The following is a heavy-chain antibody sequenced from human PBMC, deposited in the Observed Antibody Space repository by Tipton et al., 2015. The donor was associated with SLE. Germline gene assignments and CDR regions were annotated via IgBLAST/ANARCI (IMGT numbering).Heavy chain of an antibody. CDR3: ARDNFWNRGYYFGGGEDDYYYMDV. CDR2: IYYSGST. D-gene: IGHD3-3*01. V-gene: IGHV4-39*07. Sequence: TLSLTCTVSGGSISSSSYYWGWIRQPPGKGLEWIGSIYYSGSTYYNPSLKSRVTISADTSKNQFSLKLSSVTAADTAVYYCARDNFWNRGYYFGGGEDDYYYMDVWGKGTTVTVSS. J-gene: IGHJ6*03. CDR1: GGSISSSSYY.